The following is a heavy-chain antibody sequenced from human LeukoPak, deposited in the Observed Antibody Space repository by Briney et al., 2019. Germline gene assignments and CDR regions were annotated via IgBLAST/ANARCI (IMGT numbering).Heavy chain of an antibody. Sequence: GGSLRLSCAASGFTVDDYGMSWVRQAPGKGLEWVSGINWNGGSTGYADSVKGRFTISRDNAKNSLYLQMNSLRAEDTALYYCARDFGYSSGFDPWGQGTLVTVSS. D-gene: IGHD6-19*01. J-gene: IGHJ5*02. CDR2: INWNGGST. CDR1: GFTVDDYG. CDR3: ARDFGYSSGFDP. V-gene: IGHV3-20*04.